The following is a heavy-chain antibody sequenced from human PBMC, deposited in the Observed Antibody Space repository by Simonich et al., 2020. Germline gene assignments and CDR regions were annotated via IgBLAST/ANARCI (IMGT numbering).Heavy chain of an antibody. V-gene: IGHV1-2*02. D-gene: IGHD6-25*01. CDR1: GYTFTGYY. CDR2: INPNRGGP. CDR3: ARGGLGHWYFDL. J-gene: IGHJ2*01. Sequence: QVQLVQSGAEVKKPGASVKVSCKASGYTFTGYYMHWVRQAPGQGLEWMGWINPNRGGPNNAQKFKGRVTMTRDTSISTAYMELSRLRSDDTAVYYCARGGLGHWYFDLWGRGTLVTVSS.